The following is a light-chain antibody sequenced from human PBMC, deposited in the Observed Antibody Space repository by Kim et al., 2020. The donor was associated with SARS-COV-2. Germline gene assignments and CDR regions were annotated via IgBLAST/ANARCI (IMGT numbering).Light chain of an antibody. Sequence: QSVLTQPPSASGTPGQRVTISCAGSTSNIENNYVYWYQQFPGTAPKLLIYSNNQRPSGVPDRFSGSKSGTSASLAISGLRSEDEADYYCAAWDDSLSGHLFGGGTKLTVL. CDR1: TSNIENNY. CDR2: SNN. J-gene: IGLJ2*01. CDR3: AAWDDSLSGHL. V-gene: IGLV1-47*01.